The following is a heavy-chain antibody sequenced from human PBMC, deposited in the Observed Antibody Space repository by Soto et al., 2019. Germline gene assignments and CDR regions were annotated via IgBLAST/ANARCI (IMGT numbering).Heavy chain of an antibody. V-gene: IGHV3-7*01. J-gene: IGHJ6*02. Sequence: GGSLRLSCAASEFTFDKYYMTWVRQAPGKGPEWVANIKPDGSEQYYVDSVKGRFTISRDNANNSLYLQMNSLRAEDTAVYFCARGNWNYYYGFDVWGQGTTVTV. CDR3: ARGNWNYYYGFDV. CDR1: EFTFDKYY. D-gene: IGHD1-20*01. CDR2: IKPDGSEQ.